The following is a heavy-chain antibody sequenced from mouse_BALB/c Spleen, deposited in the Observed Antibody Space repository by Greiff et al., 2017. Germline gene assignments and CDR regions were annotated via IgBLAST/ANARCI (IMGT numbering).Heavy chain of an antibody. Sequence: VQLQQSGPGLVQPSQSLSITCTVSGFSLTSYGVHWVRQPPGKGLEWLGVIWAGGSTNYNSALMSRLSISKDNSKSQVFLKMNSLQTDDTAMYYCARVAYYAMDYWGQGTSVTVSS. CDR2: IWAGGST. CDR1: GFSLTSYG. V-gene: IGHV2-9*02. J-gene: IGHJ4*01. CDR3: ARVAYYAMDY. D-gene: IGHD6-1*01.